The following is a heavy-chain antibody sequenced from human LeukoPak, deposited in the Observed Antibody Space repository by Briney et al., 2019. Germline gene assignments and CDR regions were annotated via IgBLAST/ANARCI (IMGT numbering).Heavy chain of an antibody. Sequence: LVKVSCKASGGTFSSYAISWVRQAPGQGLEWMGGIIPIFGTANYAQKFQGRVTMTRDTSTSTVYMELSSLRSEDTAVYYCASRSGSYSFDYWGQGTLVTVSS. J-gene: IGHJ4*02. CDR1: GGTFSSYA. CDR2: IIPIFGTA. V-gene: IGHV1-69*05. D-gene: IGHD1-26*01. CDR3: ASRSGSYSFDY.